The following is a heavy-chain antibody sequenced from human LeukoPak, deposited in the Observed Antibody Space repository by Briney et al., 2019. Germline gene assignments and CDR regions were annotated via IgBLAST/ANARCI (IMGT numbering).Heavy chain of an antibody. V-gene: IGHV3-23*01. CDR2: ISGSGGST. CDR1: GFTFSSYA. Sequence: GGSLRLSCAAPGFTFSSYAMSWVRQAPGKGLEWVSAISGSGGSTYYADSVKGRFTISRDNSKNTLYLQMNSLRAEDTAVYYCAKSQRYCSCGSCPNDYWGQGTLVTVSS. D-gene: IGHD2-15*01. J-gene: IGHJ4*02. CDR3: AKSQRYCSCGSCPNDY.